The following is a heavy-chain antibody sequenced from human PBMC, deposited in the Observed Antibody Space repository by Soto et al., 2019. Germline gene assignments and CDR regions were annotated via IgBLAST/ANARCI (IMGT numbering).Heavy chain of an antibody. CDR3: ASSFRYFDN. Sequence: SQAPGKGLEWVSTISGRGTNTYYADSVKGRFIISRDNLKNTVNLQMNGLGVEDTTIYYCASSFRYFDNWGQEPRVTVSS. V-gene: IGHV3-23*01. J-gene: IGHJ4*02. CDR2: ISGRGTNT.